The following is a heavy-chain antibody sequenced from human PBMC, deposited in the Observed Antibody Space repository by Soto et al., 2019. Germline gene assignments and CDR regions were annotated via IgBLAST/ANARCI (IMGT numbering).Heavy chain of an antibody. CDR2: ISGSGGDT. Sequence: EVQLLESGGGLVQPGGSLRLSCAASGFTFSDYAMNWVRQAPGKGLEWVSGISGSGGDTYYADSVNGRFTISRDNSKNTLDLKMSSLRAEDTAVYLCAKGGCSGVSCGWFDPWGQGTLVTVSS. D-gene: IGHD2-15*01. V-gene: IGHV3-23*01. J-gene: IGHJ5*02. CDR1: GFTFSDYA. CDR3: AKGGCSGVSCGWFDP.